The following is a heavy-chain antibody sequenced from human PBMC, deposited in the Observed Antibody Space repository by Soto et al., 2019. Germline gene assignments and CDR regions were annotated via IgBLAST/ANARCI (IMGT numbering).Heavy chain of an antibody. D-gene: IGHD6-13*01. Sequence: QVQLQESGPGLVKPSETLSLTCTVSGGSISSYYWSWIRQPPGKGLEWIGYIYYSGSTNYNPSLTRRSTLPVDTSTNQFSLKLSSGTAADTGVYSCASSNIAAAGFYYNGMDVWGRGTPVTGSS. V-gene: IGHV4-59*01. CDR3: ASSNIAAAGFYYNGMDV. CDR2: IYYSGST. CDR1: GGSISSYY. J-gene: IGHJ6*02.